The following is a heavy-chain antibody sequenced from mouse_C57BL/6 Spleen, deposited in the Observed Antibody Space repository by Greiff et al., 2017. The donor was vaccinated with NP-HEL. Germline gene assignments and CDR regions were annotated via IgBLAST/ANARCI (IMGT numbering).Heavy chain of an antibody. CDR1: GYTFTSYW. CDR2: IDPSDNYT. Sequence: QVQLQQPGAELVRPGTSVKLSCKASGYTFTSYWMHWIKQRPGQGLEWIGVIDPSDNYTNYKQKFKGKATLTVDTSSSTAYMQLSSLTSEDSAVYDCAREAAVVATSYWYFDVWDTGTTVTVSS. V-gene: IGHV1-59*01. D-gene: IGHD1-1*01. J-gene: IGHJ1*03. CDR3: AREAAVVATSYWYFDV.